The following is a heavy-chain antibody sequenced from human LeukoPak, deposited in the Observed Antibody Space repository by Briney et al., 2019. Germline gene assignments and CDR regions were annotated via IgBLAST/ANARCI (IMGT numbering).Heavy chain of an antibody. J-gene: IGHJ4*02. CDR3: ARDPPLDWSLDY. Sequence: GASVEVSCKASGYTFTSYGISWVRQAPGQGLGWMGWISAYNGNTNYAQKFQGRVTMTRDTSISTAYMELTRLRSDDTAVYYCARDPPLDWSLDYWGQGTLVTVSS. V-gene: IGHV1-18*01. CDR1: GYTFTSYG. D-gene: IGHD1-1*01. CDR2: ISAYNGNT.